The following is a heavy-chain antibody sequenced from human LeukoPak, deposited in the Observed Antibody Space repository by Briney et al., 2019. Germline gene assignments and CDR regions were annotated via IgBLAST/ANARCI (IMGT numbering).Heavy chain of an antibody. CDR2: IYYSGSA. V-gene: IGHV4-39*01. CDR3: ARHHGGSHFDY. Sequence: SETLSLTCTVSGGSISNSSYYWGWIRQPPGKALEWIGSIYYSGSANYKPSLKSRVTISVDTSKNQFSLKLNSVTAADTAVYYCARHHGGSHFDYWGQGTLVTVST. J-gene: IGHJ4*02. D-gene: IGHD4-23*01. CDR1: GGSISNSSYY.